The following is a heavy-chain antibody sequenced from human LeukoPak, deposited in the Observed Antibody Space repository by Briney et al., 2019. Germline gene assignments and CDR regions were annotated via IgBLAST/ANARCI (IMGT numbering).Heavy chain of an antibody. V-gene: IGHV1-18*01. CDR1: GYTFAQYG. J-gene: IGHJ4*02. Sequence: GASVKVSCKASGYTFAQYGISWVRQAPGQGLEWRGWIDTHIGNTNYAQKFQGKVAMTADTSTTTASMELRSLRSDGTAVYYCARRGRPIEYTSGWYGDFDYWGQGTLVTVSS. CDR2: IDTHIGNT. CDR3: ARRGRPIEYTSGWYGDFDY. D-gene: IGHD6-19*01.